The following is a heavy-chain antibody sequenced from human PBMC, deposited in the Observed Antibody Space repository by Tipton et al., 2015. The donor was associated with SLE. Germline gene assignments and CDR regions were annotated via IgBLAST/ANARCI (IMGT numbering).Heavy chain of an antibody. Sequence: TLSLTCTVSGGSISSYYWTWIRQPPGKRLEWIAYIYHSGITNYNPSLQSRVTISVDRSKNQFSLRLTSVTAADTAVYYCARAEMTTEGSVFYFYVDVWGKGTTVTVSS. CDR3: ARAEMTTEGSVFYFYVDV. V-gene: IGHV4-59*01. J-gene: IGHJ6*03. CDR2: IYHSGIT. D-gene: IGHD5-24*01. CDR1: GGSISSYY.